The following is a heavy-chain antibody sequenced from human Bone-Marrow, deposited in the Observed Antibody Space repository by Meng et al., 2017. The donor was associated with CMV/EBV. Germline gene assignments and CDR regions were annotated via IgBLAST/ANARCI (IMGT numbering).Heavy chain of an antibody. D-gene: IGHD5-12*01. Sequence: GGSLRLSCAASGLTFSNYGMHWVRQAPGKGLEWVSGINWNGGSTGYADSVRGRFIISRDNVRKSLYLQMNSLRAGDTAVYYCAKVQWLPMSQNYYHYFGMDVWGQGTTVTVSS. J-gene: IGHJ6*02. CDR3: AKVQWLPMSQNYYHYFGMDV. V-gene: IGHV3-20*04. CDR2: INWNGGST. CDR1: GLTFSNYG.